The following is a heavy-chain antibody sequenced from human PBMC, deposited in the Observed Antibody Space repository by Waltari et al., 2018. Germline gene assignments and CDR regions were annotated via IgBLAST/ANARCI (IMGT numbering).Heavy chain of an antibody. J-gene: IGHJ5*02. CDR2: MNGDGTNI. V-gene: IGHV3-74*01. CDR1: GFTFSSYW. CDR3: ARVRLGDYVIST. Sequence: EVQLVESGGGLVQPGGSLRLSCAASGFTFSSYWMHWVRQVQGKGLAWVSRMNGDGTNILYADSVKGRFTISRDNAKNTLYLQMNSLRAEDTAVYYCARVRLGDYVISTWGQGTLVTVSS. D-gene: IGHD4-17*01.